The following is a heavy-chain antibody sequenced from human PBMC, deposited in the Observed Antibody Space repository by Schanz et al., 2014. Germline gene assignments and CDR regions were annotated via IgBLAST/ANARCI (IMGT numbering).Heavy chain of an antibody. CDR1: GFTFSSYS. V-gene: IGHV3-48*01. Sequence: EVQLVESGGGLVQPGGSLRLSCTASGFTFSSYSMNWVRQAPGKGLEWVSYVSRSTPDIYYADSVKGRFTMSRDNAKNSLYLQMNSLRAEDTAVYHCAKQHIVRGVIYLNWFDSWGQGTLVTVSS. CDR2: VSRSTPDI. D-gene: IGHD3-10*01. CDR3: AKQHIVRGVIYLNWFDS. J-gene: IGHJ5*01.